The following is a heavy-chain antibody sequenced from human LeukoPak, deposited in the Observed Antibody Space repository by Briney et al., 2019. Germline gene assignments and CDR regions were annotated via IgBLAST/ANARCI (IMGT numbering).Heavy chain of an antibody. V-gene: IGHV4-61*02. J-gene: IGHJ4*02. CDR2: IYPSGST. CDR1: GGSVSSGTYY. CDR3: ARMVGDSFNYYFDY. Sequence: SETLSLTCTVSGGSVSSGTYYWSWIRQPAGEGLEWIGRIYPSGSTTYNPSLKSRVTISLDMSRNQFSLKLSSVTAADTAVYFCARMVGDSFNYYFDYWGQGTLVTVSS. D-gene: IGHD3-10*02.